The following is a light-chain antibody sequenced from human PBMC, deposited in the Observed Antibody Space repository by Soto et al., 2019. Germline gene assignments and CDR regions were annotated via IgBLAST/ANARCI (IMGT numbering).Light chain of an antibody. CDR1: SSNIGRDT. CDR3: TSYTRRSLI. CDR2: TNN. V-gene: IGLV1-44*01. J-gene: IGLJ2*01. Sequence: QSVLTQPPSASGTPGQRVTISCSGSSSNIGRDTVNWYQHLPGTAPKLLIYTNNQRPSGVPDRFSGSKSGTSDSLAISGLQSEDEADYYCTSYTRRSLIFGGGTKLTVL.